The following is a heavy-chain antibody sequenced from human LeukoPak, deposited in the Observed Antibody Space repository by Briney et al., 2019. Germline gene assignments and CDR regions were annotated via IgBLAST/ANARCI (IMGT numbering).Heavy chain of an antibody. CDR3: ATGTWIQLWLHFVY. CDR1: GGSISSGGYS. D-gene: IGHD5-18*01. V-gene: IGHV4-30-4*07. J-gene: IGHJ4*02. CDR2: IYYSGST. Sequence: PSETLSLTCAVSGGSISSGGYSWSWIRQPPGTGLEWIGYIYYSGSTYYNPSLKSRVTISVDTSKNQFSLKLSSVTAADTAVYYCATGTWIQLWLHFVYWGQGTLVTVSS.